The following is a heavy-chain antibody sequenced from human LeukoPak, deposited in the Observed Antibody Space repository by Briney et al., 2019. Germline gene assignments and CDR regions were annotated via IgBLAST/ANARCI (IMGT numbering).Heavy chain of an antibody. Sequence: PGRSLRLSCAASGFTFSSYGMHWVRQAPGKGLEWVAVIWYDGSNKYYADSVKGRFTISRDNSKNTLYLQMNSLSAEDTAVYYCASGTYYYDSSGYLDYWGQGTLVTVSS. D-gene: IGHD3-22*01. CDR3: ASGTYYYDSSGYLDY. CDR1: GFTFSSYG. CDR2: IWYDGSNK. J-gene: IGHJ4*02. V-gene: IGHV3-33*01.